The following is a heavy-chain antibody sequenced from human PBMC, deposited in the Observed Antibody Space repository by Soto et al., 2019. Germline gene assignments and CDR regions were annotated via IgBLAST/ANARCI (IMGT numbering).Heavy chain of an antibody. Sequence: QVQLVQSGAEVKKPGASVKVSCKASGYTFTSYAMHWVRQAPGQRLEWMGWINAGNGNTNYSQKFQGRVTITRDTSASTAYMELSSLRSEDTAVYYCARVIGGWYYFDYWGQGTLVTVSS. D-gene: IGHD6-19*01. J-gene: IGHJ4*02. V-gene: IGHV1-3*01. CDR1: GYTFTSYA. CDR3: ARVIGGWYYFDY. CDR2: INAGNGNT.